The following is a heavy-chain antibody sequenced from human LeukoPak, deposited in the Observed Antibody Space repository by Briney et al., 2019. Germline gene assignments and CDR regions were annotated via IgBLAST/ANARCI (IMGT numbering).Heavy chain of an antibody. Sequence: GGSLRLSCAASEFTFSNFWMSWVRQAPGKGLEWVANIKGDGSEKTYVDSVKGRFTVSRDNAKNSLFLQMDSVRAEDTAVYYCARPRGWSYFDYRGRGSLVTVSS. CDR2: IKGDGSEK. V-gene: IGHV3-7*01. D-gene: IGHD6-19*01. J-gene: IGHJ4*02. CDR1: EFTFSNFW. CDR3: ARPRGWSYFDY.